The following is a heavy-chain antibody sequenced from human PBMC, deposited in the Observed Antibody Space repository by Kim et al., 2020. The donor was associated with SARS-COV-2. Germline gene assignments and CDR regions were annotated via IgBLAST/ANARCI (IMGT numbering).Heavy chain of an antibody. CDR2: INPNSGGT. Sequence: ASVKVSCKASGYTFTGYYMHWVRQAPGQGLEWMGRINPNSGGTNYAQKFQGRVTMTRDTSISTAYMELSRLRSDDTAMYYCAQLPYYDFWSGPRDVWGQGTTVTASS. V-gene: IGHV1-2*06. CDR3: AQLPYYDFWSGPRDV. CDR1: GYTFTGYY. J-gene: IGHJ6*02. D-gene: IGHD3-3*01.